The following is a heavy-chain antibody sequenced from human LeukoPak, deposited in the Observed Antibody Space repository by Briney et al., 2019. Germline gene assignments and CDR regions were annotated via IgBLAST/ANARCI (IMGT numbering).Heavy chain of an antibody. CDR1: GGTFSSYA. CDR2: IIPIFGTA. J-gene: IGHJ4*02. Sequence: GASVKVSCKASGGTFSSYAISWVRQAPGQGLEWMGGIIPIFGTANYAQKFKGRVTITTDESTSTAYMELSSLRSEDTAVYYCARDRGGYSYGYEPYYFDYWGQGTLVTVSS. D-gene: IGHD5-18*01. CDR3: ARDRGGYSYGYEPYYFDY. V-gene: IGHV1-69*05.